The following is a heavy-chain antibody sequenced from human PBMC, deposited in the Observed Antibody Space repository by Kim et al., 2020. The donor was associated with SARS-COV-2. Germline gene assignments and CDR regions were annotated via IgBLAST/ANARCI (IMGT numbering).Heavy chain of an antibody. CDR2: INPIFGTA. CDR1: GCTFSSYS. V-gene: IGHV1-69*13. J-gene: IGHJ2*01. D-gene: IGHD4-17*01. CDR3: ARERVPTTRGNSYGYFDL. Sequence: SVKVSCKASGCTFSSYSISWVRQAPGQGLEWMGGINPIFGTANYAQKFQGRVTITADESTSTAYMELSSLRSEDTAVYYCARERVPTTRGNSYGYFDLWGRGRLGSLSS.